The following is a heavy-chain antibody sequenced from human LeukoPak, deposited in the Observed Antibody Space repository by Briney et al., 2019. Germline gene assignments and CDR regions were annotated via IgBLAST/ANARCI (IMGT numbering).Heavy chain of an antibody. CDR1: GFTFSSYS. V-gene: IGHV3-21*01. J-gene: IGHJ4*02. D-gene: IGHD6-13*01. CDR3: ARVLEAASFDY. CDR2: IGSSSSYI. Sequence: GGSLRLSCAASGFTFSSYSMNWVRQAPGKGLEWVPSIGSSSSYIYYADSVRGRFTMSRDNAKNSLYLQMNSLRAEDTAVYYCARVLEAASFDYWGQGTPVTVSS.